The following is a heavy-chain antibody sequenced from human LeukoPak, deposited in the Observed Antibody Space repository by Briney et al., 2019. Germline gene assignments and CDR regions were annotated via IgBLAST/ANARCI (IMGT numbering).Heavy chain of an antibody. J-gene: IGHJ3*02. CDR3: ARSSGWNEAFDI. Sequence: SETLSLTCAVYGGSFSGYYWSWIRQPPGKGLEWIGEINHSGSTNYNPSLKSRVTISLDTSKNQFALKLSSVTAADTAVYYCARSSGWNEAFDIWGQGTMVTVSS. D-gene: IGHD6-19*01. CDR1: GGSFSGYY. CDR2: INHSGST. V-gene: IGHV4-34*01.